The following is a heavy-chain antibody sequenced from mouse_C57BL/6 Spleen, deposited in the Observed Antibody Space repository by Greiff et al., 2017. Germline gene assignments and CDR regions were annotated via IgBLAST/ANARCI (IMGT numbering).Heavy chain of an antibody. J-gene: IGHJ3*01. V-gene: IGHV1-69*01. CDR3: ARPGTAQAWFAY. CDR2: IDPSDSYT. D-gene: IGHD3-2*02. Sequence: QVQLKESGAELVMPGASVKLSCKASGYTFTSYWMHWVKQRPGQGLEWIGEIDPSDSYTNYNQKFKGKSTLTVDKSSSTAYMQLSSLTSEDSAVYYCARPGTAQAWFAYWGQGTLVTVSA. CDR1: GYTFTSYW.